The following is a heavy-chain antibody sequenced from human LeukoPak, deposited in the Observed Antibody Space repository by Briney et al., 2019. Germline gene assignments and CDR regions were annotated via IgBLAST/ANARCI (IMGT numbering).Heavy chain of an antibody. CDR1: GGSISSYY. V-gene: IGHV4-59*01. J-gene: IGHJ5*02. CDR2: IYYSGST. D-gene: IGHD1-26*01. Sequence: SETLSLTCTVSGGSISSYYWSWIRQPPGKGLEWIGYIYYSGSTNYNPSLKSRVTISVDTSKNQFSLKLSPVTAADTAVYYCAGLGSSNWFDPWGQGTLVTVSS. CDR3: AGLGSSNWFDP.